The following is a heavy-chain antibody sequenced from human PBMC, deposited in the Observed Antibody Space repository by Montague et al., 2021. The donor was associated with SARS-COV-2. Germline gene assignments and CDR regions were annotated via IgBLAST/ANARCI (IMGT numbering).Heavy chain of an antibody. CDR2: ISSGGSTM. J-gene: IGHJ6*02. D-gene: IGHD3-10*01. CDR3: ARDRTMIRGIFPYYSGMDL. CDR1: GFTFSTYE. Sequence: SLRLSCAASGFTFSTYEMNWVRQAPGKGLEWVSKISSGGSTMDHADSVXGRFTISRDDAKNSLYLQMNSLRAEDTAVYYCARDRTMIRGIFPYYSGMDLWGQGTTVTASS. V-gene: IGHV3-48*03.